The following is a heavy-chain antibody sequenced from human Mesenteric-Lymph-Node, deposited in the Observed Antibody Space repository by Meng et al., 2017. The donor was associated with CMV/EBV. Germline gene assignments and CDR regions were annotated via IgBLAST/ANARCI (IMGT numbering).Heavy chain of an antibody. Sequence: FAGYWISWVRRMPGKGLEWMGRMDPSDFYINYSTSFQGHVTISADTSTSTAYLQWSSLKASDTAMYYCARQLGYYDTSGYYFSGFDLWGRGTLVTVSS. CDR1: FAGYW. D-gene: IGHD3-22*01. V-gene: IGHV5-10-1*01. CDR3: ARQLGYYDTSGYYFSGFDL. J-gene: IGHJ2*01. CDR2: MDPSDFYI.